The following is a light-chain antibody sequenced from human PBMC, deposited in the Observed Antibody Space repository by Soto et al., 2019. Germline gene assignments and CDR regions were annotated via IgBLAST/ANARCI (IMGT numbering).Light chain of an antibody. Sequence: QSALTQPTSASGSPGQSVTISCTGTSSDVGGYNYVSWYQQHPGKAPKLMIYEVSKRPSGVPDRFSGSKSGNTASLTVSGLQSEDEADYYCSSYAGSNNFEVFGTGTKLTVL. CDR2: EVS. V-gene: IGLV2-8*01. J-gene: IGLJ1*01. CDR1: SSDVGGYNY. CDR3: SSYAGSNNFEV.